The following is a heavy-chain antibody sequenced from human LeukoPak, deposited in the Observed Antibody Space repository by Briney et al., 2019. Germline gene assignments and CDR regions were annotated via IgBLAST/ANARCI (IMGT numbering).Heavy chain of an antibody. Sequence: GGSLRLSCEASGFTFSTYAMSWVRQPPGKGLQWVSGISGSDSGTYYTDSVKGRFTISRDNSKNTVYLEIDNLRAEDTAVYYCAKCMSGTGFCLNFDSWGQGILVTVSS. J-gene: IGHJ4*02. CDR2: ISGSDSGT. D-gene: IGHD2-8*02. V-gene: IGHV3-23*01. CDR1: GFTFSTYA. CDR3: AKCMSGTGFCLNFDS.